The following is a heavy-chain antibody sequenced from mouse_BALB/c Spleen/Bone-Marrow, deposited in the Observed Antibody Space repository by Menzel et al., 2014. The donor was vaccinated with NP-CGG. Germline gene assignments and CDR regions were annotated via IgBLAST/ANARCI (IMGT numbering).Heavy chain of an antibody. J-gene: IGHJ3*01. CDR1: GYTFTNYY. V-gene: IGHV1S81*02. CDR3: TRARPGGFAY. D-gene: IGHD4-1*01. CDR2: INPSNGGP. Sequence: QVQLKESGAELVKPGASLKLSCKASGYTFTNYYMYWVKRRPGQGLEWIGEINPSNGGPNFNEKFKSKATLTVDKSSSTAYMQLSSLTSEDSAVYYCTRARPGGFAYWGQGTLVTVSA.